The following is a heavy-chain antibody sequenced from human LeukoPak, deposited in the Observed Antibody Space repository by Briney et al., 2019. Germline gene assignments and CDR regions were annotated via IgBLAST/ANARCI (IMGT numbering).Heavy chain of an antibody. D-gene: IGHD2-15*01. Sequence: GSLRLSCAASGLTVSSHYINWVRQAPGKGLEWVSVFYSGGSTFYADSVKGRFTLSRDNSKNTLYLQMNRLRVEDTAVYYCARDIGPLDYWGQGTLVTVSS. CDR2: FYSGGST. CDR1: GLTVSSHY. CDR3: ARDIGPLDY. V-gene: IGHV3-66*02. J-gene: IGHJ4*02.